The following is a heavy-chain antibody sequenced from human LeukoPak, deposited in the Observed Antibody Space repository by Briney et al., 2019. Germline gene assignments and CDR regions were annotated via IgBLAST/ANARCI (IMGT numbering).Heavy chain of an antibody. CDR1: GFTFSSYS. CDR3: ARGSSWSWRNWFDP. Sequence: GGSLRLSCAASGFTFSSYSMNGVRQAPGKGREWVSSISSSSSYIYYADSVKGRFTISRDNAKNSLYLQMNSLRAEDTAVYCCARGSSWSWRNWFDPWGQGTLVTVSS. D-gene: IGHD6-13*01. V-gene: IGHV3-21*01. J-gene: IGHJ5*02. CDR2: ISSSSSYI.